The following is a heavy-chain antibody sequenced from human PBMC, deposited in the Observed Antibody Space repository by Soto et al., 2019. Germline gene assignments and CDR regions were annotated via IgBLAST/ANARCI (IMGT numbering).Heavy chain of an antibody. V-gene: IGHV3-30*18. Sequence: GGSLRLSCAASGFTFSSYGMHWVRQAPGKGLEWVAVISYDGSNKYYADSVKGRFTISRDNSKNTLYLQMNSLRAEDTAVYYCAKDRSSSWPPSYYYYYGMDVWGQGTTVTVSS. D-gene: IGHD6-13*01. CDR3: AKDRSSSWPPSYYYYYGMDV. CDR2: ISYDGSNK. CDR1: GFTFSSYG. J-gene: IGHJ6*02.